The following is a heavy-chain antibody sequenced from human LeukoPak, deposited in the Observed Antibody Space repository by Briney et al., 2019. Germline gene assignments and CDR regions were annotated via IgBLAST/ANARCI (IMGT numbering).Heavy chain of an antibody. CDR3: ARVLREAAMPHYFDN. CDR2: VYYSGIT. CDR1: GGSTSSPRYY. V-gene: IGHV4-39*07. Sequence: SETLSLTCTVPGGSTSSPRYYWGWIRQPPGKGLEWIGSVYYSGITYYNPSLNSRVTISVDTSKDQFSLKLNSVTAADTAVYYCARVLREAAMPHYFDNWGQGSLVTVSS. J-gene: IGHJ4*02. D-gene: IGHD2-2*01.